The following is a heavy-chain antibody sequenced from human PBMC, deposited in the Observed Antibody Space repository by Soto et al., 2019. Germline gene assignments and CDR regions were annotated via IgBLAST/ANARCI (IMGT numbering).Heavy chain of an antibody. CDR2: INPNSGGT. Sequence: ASVKAYCKASGYTFTGYYMHWVRQAPGQGLEWMGWINPNSGGTNYAQKFQGRVTMTRDSSISTAYMELSRLRSDDTAVYYCAIPFSYIWNFVDPFDYWGQGTLVTVSS. J-gene: IGHJ4*02. V-gene: IGHV1-2*02. CDR3: AIPFSYIWNFVDPFDY. D-gene: IGHD1-7*01. CDR1: GYTFTGYY.